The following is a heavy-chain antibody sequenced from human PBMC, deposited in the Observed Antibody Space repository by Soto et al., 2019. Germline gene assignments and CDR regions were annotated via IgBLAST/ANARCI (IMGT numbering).Heavy chain of an antibody. CDR1: GYIFTSYG. V-gene: IGHV1-18*01. Sequence: QVQLVQSGAEVKKPGASVKVSCKASGYIFTSYGISWVRQAPGQGLEWMGWISAYNGNTNYAQKLQGRVTMTTDTXTXTXXMELRSLRSDDTAVYYCARDGTAYCGGDCSPNFDYWGQGTLVTVSS. D-gene: IGHD2-21*02. CDR2: ISAYNGNT. CDR3: ARDGTAYCGGDCSPNFDY. J-gene: IGHJ4*02.